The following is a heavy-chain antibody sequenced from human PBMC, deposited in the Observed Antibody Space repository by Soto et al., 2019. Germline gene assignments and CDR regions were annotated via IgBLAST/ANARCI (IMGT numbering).Heavy chain of an antibody. D-gene: IGHD3-9*01. V-gene: IGHV4-59*01. J-gene: IGHJ6*02. Sequence: SETLSLTCTVSGGSISSYYWSWIRQPPGKGLEWIGYIYYSGSTNYNPSLKSRVTISVDTSKNQFSLKLSSVTAADTAVYYCARDRVVGYDILTGYYKGAYYYYGMDVWGQGTTVTVSS. CDR2: IYYSGST. CDR3: ARDRVVGYDILTGYYKGAYYYYGMDV. CDR1: GGSISSYY.